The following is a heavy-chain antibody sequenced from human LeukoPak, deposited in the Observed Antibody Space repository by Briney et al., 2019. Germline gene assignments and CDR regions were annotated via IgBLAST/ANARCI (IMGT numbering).Heavy chain of an antibody. D-gene: IGHD3-22*01. V-gene: IGHV3-23*01. Sequence: GGSLRLSCAASGFTFSDYYMSWIRQAPGKGLEWVSTISGSGASTYYADSVKGRFTISRDNSKNTLYLQMNSLRAEDTAVYYCAKQPGSVVDSSGSLSRHWGQGTLVTVSS. CDR1: GFTFSDYY. J-gene: IGHJ4*02. CDR2: ISGSGAST. CDR3: AKQPGSVVDSSGSLSRH.